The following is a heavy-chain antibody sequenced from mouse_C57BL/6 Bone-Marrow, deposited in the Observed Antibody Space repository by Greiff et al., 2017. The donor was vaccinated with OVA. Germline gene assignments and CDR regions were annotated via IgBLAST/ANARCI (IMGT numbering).Heavy chain of an antibody. CDR2: IDPETGGT. CDR1: GYTFTDYE. CDR3: TGLLYYYAMDY. J-gene: IGHJ4*01. D-gene: IGHD6-1*01. V-gene: IGHV1-15*01. Sequence: QVQLQQSGAELVRPGASVTLSCKASGYTFTDYEMHWVKQTPVHGLAWIGAIDPETGGTAYNQKFKGKAILTADKSSSTAYMELRSLTSEDSAVYYCTGLLYYYAMDYWGQGTSVTVSS.